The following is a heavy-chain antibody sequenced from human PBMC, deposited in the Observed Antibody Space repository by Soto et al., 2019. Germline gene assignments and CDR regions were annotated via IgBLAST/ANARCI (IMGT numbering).Heavy chain of an antibody. D-gene: IGHD1-7*01. CDR1: GYTFTSYD. CDR3: ERGESITGTLDP. CDR2: MNPNSGNT. J-gene: IGHJ5*02. V-gene: IGHV1-8*01. Sequence: ASVKVSCKASGYTFTSYDINWVRQATGQGLEWMGWMNPNSGNTGYAQKFQGRVTMTRNTSISTAYMELSSLRSEDTAVYYCERGESITGTLDPWGQGTLVTVSS.